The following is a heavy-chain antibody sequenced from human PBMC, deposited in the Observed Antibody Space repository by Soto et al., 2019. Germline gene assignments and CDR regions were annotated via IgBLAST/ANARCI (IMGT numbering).Heavy chain of an antibody. Sequence: SETLSLTCTVSGGSISSYYWSWIRQPAGKGLEWIGRIYTSGSTNYNPPLKSRVTMSVDTSKNQFSLKLSSVTAADTAVYYCARDYRCTNGVCYYNWFDPWGQGTLVTVSS. CDR1: GGSISSYY. D-gene: IGHD2-8*01. V-gene: IGHV4-4*07. CDR3: ARDYRCTNGVCYYNWFDP. CDR2: IYTSGST. J-gene: IGHJ5*02.